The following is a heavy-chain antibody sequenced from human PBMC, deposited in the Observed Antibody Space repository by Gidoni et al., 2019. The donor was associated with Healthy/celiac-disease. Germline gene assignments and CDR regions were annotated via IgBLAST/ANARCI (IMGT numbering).Heavy chain of an antibody. V-gene: IGHV1-69*06. CDR2: IIPIFGTA. Sequence: QMQLVQSGSEVKKPGSSVKVSCKASGGTLSSYTISWVRQAPGQWLEWMGGIIPIFGTANYAQKFQGRVTITADKSTSTAYMELGSRRSEDTAVYYCARDQYYYDSSGENAFDIWGQGTMVTVSS. CDR3: ARDQYYYDSSGENAFDI. CDR1: GGTLSSYT. D-gene: IGHD3-22*01. J-gene: IGHJ3*02.